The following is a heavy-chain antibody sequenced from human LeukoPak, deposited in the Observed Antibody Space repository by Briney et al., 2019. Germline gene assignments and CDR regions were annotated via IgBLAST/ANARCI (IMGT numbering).Heavy chain of an antibody. CDR1: GGTFSSYA. CDR3: ARDTGGSYYMLAYNAFDI. CDR2: IIPIFGTA. D-gene: IGHD1-26*01. V-gene: IGHV1-69*01. J-gene: IGHJ3*02. Sequence: ASVKVSCKASGGTFSSYAISWVRQAPGQGLEWMGGIIPIFGTANYAQKFQGRVTITADESASTAYMELSSLRSEDTAVYYCARDTGGSYYMLAYNAFDIWGQGTMVTVSS.